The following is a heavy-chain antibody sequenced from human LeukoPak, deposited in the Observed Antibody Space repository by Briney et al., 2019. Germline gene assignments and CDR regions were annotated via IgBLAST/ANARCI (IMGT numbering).Heavy chain of an antibody. CDR3: ARATTLFGVDKYFHY. J-gene: IGHJ4*02. Sequence: PGGSLRLSCAASGFTFSNYWMSWVRQAPGKGLEWVANIKQDGSGKYYVDSVKGRFTVSRDNAKNSLYLRMNSLRAEDTAVYYCARATTLFGVDKYFHYWGQGTPVTVSS. V-gene: IGHV3-7*05. CDR1: GFTFSNYW. D-gene: IGHD3-3*01. CDR2: IKQDGSGK.